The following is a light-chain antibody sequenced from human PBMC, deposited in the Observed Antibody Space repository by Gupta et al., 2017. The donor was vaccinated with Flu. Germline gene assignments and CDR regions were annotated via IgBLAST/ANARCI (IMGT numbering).Light chain of an antibody. CDR2: ATS. CDR3: LQADSFPLT. Sequence: RVIIPCRASQPINKFLSWYQQRPGGAPKLLIFATSDLQNGVPSRFSASGSGTDCSLTITGLQPEDFATYYCLQADSFPLTFGQGTRLEI. V-gene: IGKV1D-12*01. J-gene: IGKJ5*01. CDR1: QPINKF.